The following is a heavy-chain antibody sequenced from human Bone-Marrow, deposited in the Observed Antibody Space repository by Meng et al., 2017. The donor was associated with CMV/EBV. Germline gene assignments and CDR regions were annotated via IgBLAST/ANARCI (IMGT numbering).Heavy chain of an antibody. CDR2: IIPILGIA. D-gene: IGHD2/OR15-2a*01. CDR1: GGTFSSYA. CDR3: ARVINYYYGMDV. Sequence: SVKVSCKASGGTFSSYAISWVRQAPGQGLEWMGGIIPILGIANYAQKFQGRVAITADKSTSTAYMELNSLRAEDTAVYYCARVINYYYGMDVWGQGTTVTVSS. J-gene: IGHJ6*01. V-gene: IGHV1-69*10.